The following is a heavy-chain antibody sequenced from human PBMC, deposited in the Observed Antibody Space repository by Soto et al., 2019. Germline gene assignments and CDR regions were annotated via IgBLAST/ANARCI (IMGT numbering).Heavy chain of an antibody. CDR1: GFTVSSNY. D-gene: IGHD4-17*01. CDR3: ARAGGDYFLDY. J-gene: IGHJ4*02. CDR2: IYSGGST. V-gene: IGHV3-66*01. Sequence: EVQLVESGGGLVQPGGSLRLSCAASGFTVSSNYMSWVRQAPGKGLEGVSVIYSGGSTYYADSVKGRFTISRDNSKNALYLQMNSLRAEDTAVYYCARAGGDYFLDYWGQGTLVTVSS.